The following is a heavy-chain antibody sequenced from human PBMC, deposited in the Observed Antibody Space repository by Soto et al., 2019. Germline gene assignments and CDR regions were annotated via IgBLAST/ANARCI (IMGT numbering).Heavy chain of an antibody. CDR1: GFSLTTNGVA. J-gene: IGHJ5*02. CDR2: IYGNDEE. V-gene: IGHV2-5*01. D-gene: IGHD2-15*01. CDR3: AHRRNCCSGGRCHVWFDP. Sequence: QITLRESGPALVKPPQPLTLTCTFSGFSLTTNGVAVGWIRQPPGKALEWLALIYGNDEEFYSPSLKTRLTITKDTSKNQVVLTMTNTDPVDTATYSWAHRRNCCSGGRCHVWFDPWGQRTLVTLSS.